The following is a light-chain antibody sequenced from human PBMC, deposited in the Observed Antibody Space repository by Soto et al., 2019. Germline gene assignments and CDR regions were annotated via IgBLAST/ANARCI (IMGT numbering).Light chain of an antibody. CDR3: QQLNSYPIT. Sequence: DIQMTQSPSSVSASVGDRVTITCRASQDISSWLAWYQQKPGKAPKLLIYAASTLQSGVPSRFSGSGSGTEFTLTINSLQPEDFATYYCQQLNSYPITFGQGTRLEIK. CDR1: QDISSW. V-gene: IGKV1-12*01. CDR2: AAS. J-gene: IGKJ5*01.